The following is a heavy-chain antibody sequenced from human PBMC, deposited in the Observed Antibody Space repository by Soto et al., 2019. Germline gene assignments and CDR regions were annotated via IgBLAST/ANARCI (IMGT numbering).Heavy chain of an antibody. D-gene: IGHD5-12*01. CDR3: VHGRRYYYYYGMDV. CDR2: INHSGST. Sequence: SETLSLTCAVYGGSFSGYYWSWIRQPPGKGLEWIGEINHSGSTNYNPSLKSRVTISVDTSKNQFSLKLSSVTVADTAVYYSVHGRRYYYYYGMDVWGQGTTVA. CDR1: GGSFSGYY. J-gene: IGHJ6*02. V-gene: IGHV4-34*01.